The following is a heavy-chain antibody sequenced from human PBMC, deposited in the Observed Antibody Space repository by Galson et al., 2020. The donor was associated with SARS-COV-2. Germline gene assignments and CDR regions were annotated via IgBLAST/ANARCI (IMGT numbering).Heavy chain of an antibody. CDR2: IYYSGST. V-gene: IGHV4-39*01. Sequence: SETLSLTCTVSGGSISSSSYYWGWIRQPPGKGLEWIGSIYYSGSTYYNPSLKSRVTISVDTSKNQFSLKLSSVTAADTAVYYCARGYCSGGSCYPSTWIQLWDGLISGYFDYWGQGTLVTVSS. CDR3: ARGYCSGGSCYPSTWIQLWDGLISGYFDY. D-gene: IGHD2-15*01. J-gene: IGHJ4*02. CDR1: GGSISSSSYY.